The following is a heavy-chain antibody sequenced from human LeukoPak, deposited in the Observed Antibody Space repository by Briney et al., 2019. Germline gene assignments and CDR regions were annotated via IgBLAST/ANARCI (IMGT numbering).Heavy chain of an antibody. CDR2: ISSSSSTI. CDR1: GFTVSSYS. D-gene: IGHD3-10*01. CDR3: ATFGTSAQLLWFGELSDYFDY. V-gene: IGHV3-48*01. Sequence: PGGSLRLSCAASGFTVSSYSMNWVRQAPGKGLEWVSYISSSSSTIYYADSVKGRFTISRDNAKNSLYLQMNSLRAEDTAVYYCATFGTSAQLLWFGELSDYFDYWGQGTLVTVSS. J-gene: IGHJ4*02.